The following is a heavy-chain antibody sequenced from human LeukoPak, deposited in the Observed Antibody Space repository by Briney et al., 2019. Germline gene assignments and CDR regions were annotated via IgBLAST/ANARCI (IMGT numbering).Heavy chain of an antibody. J-gene: IGHJ3*02. V-gene: IGHV3-23*01. Sequence: GGSLRLSCAASGFTFSSYAMSWVRQAPGKGLEWVSAISGSGGSTYYADSVKGRFTISRDNPKNTLYLQMNSLRAEDTAVYYCAKVGYCSSTSCNDAFDIWGQGTMVTVSS. D-gene: IGHD2-2*01. CDR1: GFTFSSYA. CDR3: AKVGYCSSTSCNDAFDI. CDR2: ISGSGGST.